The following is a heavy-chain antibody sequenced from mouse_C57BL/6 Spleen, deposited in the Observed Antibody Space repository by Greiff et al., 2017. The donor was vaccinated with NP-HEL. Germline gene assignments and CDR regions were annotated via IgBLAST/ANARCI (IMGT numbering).Heavy chain of an antibody. V-gene: IGHV5-17*01. Sequence: EVNVVESGGGLVKPGGSLKLSCAASGFTFSDYGMHWVRQAPEKGLEWVAYISSGSSTIYYADTVKGRFTISRDNAKNTLFLQMTSLRSEDTAMYYCARYYGSSYYWYFDVWGTGTTVTVSS. CDR1: GFTFSDYG. D-gene: IGHD1-1*01. J-gene: IGHJ1*03. CDR3: ARYYGSSYYWYFDV. CDR2: ISSGSSTI.